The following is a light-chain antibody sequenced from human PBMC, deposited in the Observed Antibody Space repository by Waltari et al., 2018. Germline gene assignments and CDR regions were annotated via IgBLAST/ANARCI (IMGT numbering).Light chain of an antibody. Sequence: QSALTQPPSASGSPGQSVTISCTGSSRDVGAYNLVSWYQQRPGRAPKLMIYEVSKRPSGVPYRFSGSNSGNTASLTVSGLQAEDEGDYYCCSFAGSLYVFGTATKVTVL. CDR2: EVS. CDR3: CSFAGSLYV. CDR1: SRDVGAYNL. V-gene: IGLV2-8*01. J-gene: IGLJ1*01.